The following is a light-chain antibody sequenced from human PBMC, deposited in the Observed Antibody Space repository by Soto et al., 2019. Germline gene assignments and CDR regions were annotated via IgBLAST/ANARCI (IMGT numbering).Light chain of an antibody. CDR1: SNDVGGYNY. V-gene: IGLV2-8*01. J-gene: IGLJ1*01. CDR3: SSFACSDIFA. CDR2: EVV. Sequence: QSALTQPPSASGSPGQSVTISCAGTSNDVGGYNYVSWYQQHPGKAPKLIIYEVVKRPSGVPDRFSGSRSGNTASLTVSGLQAEDEADYYCSSFACSDIFAFGTVTKLTVL.